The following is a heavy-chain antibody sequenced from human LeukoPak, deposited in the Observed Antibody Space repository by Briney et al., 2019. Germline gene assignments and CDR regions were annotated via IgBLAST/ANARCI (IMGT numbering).Heavy chain of an antibody. CDR3: AKGHRGGLLLSYFEY. V-gene: IGHV3-48*03. Sequence: GGSLRLSCVASGFTFSSYEMNWVRQAPGKGLEWLSYIGSSDSTTHYADSVKGRFTISRDNSKNTLYLQMTSLRADDTAVYYCAKGHRGGLLLSYFEYWGQGTLVTVSS. J-gene: IGHJ4*02. CDR2: IGSSDSTT. CDR1: GFTFSSYE. D-gene: IGHD3-22*01.